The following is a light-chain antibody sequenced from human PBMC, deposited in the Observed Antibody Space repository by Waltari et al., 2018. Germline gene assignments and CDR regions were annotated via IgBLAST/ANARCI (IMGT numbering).Light chain of an antibody. CDR1: TGAVTSGHF. CDR2: STS. J-gene: IGLJ3*02. V-gene: IGLV7-43*01. CDR3: LLYYGGVWV. Sequence: QTVVPQEASLTVSPGGTVTLTCASSTGAVTSGHFTHWFQQKPGQAPRALIYSTSNKYSWTPARFSGSLLGGKVALTLSGAQPEDEAEYYCLLYYGGVWVFGGGTKLTVL.